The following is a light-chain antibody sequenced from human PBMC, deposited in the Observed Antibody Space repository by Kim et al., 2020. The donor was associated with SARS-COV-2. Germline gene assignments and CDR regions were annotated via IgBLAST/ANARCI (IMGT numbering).Light chain of an antibody. CDR2: GKN. V-gene: IGLV3-19*01. J-gene: IGLJ3*02. CDR3: TPREASGHHRL. CDR1: SLRSYY. Sequence: SSELTQDPAVSVALGQTVRITCQGDSLRSYYASWYQQKPGQAPVLVIYGKNNRPSGIPDRFSGSSSGNTASLTITGAQAEDEAENSCTPREASGHHRLFG.